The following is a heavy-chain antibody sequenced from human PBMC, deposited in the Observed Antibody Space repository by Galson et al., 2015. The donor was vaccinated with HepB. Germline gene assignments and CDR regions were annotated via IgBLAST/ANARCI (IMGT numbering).Heavy chain of an antibody. J-gene: IGHJ4*02. CDR3: ARAHWLASLQPIDY. D-gene: IGHD6-19*01. V-gene: IGHV3-30-3*01. Sequence: SLRLSCAASGFTFSSYAMHWVRQAPGKGLEWVAVISCDGSSKYYGDSVKGRFTISRDNSKNTIYLQMNSLRAEDTAVYYCARAHWLASLQPIDYWGQGTLVTVSS. CDR1: GFTFSSYA. CDR2: ISCDGSSK.